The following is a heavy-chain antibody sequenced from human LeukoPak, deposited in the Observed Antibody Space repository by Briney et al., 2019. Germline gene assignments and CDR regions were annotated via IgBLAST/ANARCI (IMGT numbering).Heavy chain of an antibody. V-gene: IGHV3-30-3*01. CDR3: ARENSGLDY. D-gene: IGHD5/OR15-5a*01. Sequence: GGSLRLSCAASGFTFSSYAMHRVRQAPGKGLEWVAVISYDGSNKYYADSVKGRFTISRDNSKNTLYLQMNSLRAEDTAVYYCARENSGLDYWGQGTLVTVSS. J-gene: IGHJ4*02. CDR2: ISYDGSNK. CDR1: GFTFSSYA.